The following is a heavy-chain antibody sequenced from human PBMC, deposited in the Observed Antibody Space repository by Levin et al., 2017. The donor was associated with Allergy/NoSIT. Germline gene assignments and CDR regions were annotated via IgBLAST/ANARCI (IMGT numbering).Heavy chain of an antibody. V-gene: IGHV3-30*18. D-gene: IGHD6-19*01. J-gene: IGHJ4*02. CDR3: VKDRNTGWSGLDS. Sequence: GGSLRLSCGASGFLFRSYGMHWVRQAPGKGLEWVGVISYDGTYQNYADPVKGRFTISRHSFKSTLFLQMDSLRVEDTALYYCVKDRNTGWSGLDSWGQGTLVTVSS. CDR2: ISYDGTYQ. CDR1: GFLFRSYG.